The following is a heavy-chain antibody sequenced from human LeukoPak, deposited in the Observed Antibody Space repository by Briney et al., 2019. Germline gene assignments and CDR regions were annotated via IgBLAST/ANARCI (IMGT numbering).Heavy chain of an antibody. CDR2: IFYSGST. V-gene: IGHV4-34*01. Sequence: SETLSLTCAVYGGSFSGYYWGWIRQPPGKGLEWIGIIFYSGSTYSNPSLKSRVTISLDASKNHFSLKLSSVTAADTAVYYCAGGSAAMDNWGQGTLVTVSS. CDR1: GGSFSGYY. CDR3: AGGSAAMDN. D-gene: IGHD2-2*01. J-gene: IGHJ4*02.